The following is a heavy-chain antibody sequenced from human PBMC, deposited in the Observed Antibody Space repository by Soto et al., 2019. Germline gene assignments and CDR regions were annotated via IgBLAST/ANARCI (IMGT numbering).Heavy chain of an antibody. CDR3: ARDPSPTARSGMDV. CDR2: IYYTGNT. V-gene: IGHV4-59*12. D-gene: IGHD4-17*01. CDR1: GGSISSYY. J-gene: IGHJ6*02. Sequence: SETLSLTCTVSGGSISSYYWSWIRQPPGKGLEWIGYIYYTGNTYYNPSFQSRVSMSADTSTNQVSLNLTSVTAADTAVYYCARDPSPTARSGMDVWGHGTTVTAP.